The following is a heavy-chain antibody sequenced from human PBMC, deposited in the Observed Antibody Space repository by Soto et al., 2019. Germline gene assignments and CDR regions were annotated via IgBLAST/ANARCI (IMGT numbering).Heavy chain of an antibody. CDR2: ISARGGRS. D-gene: IGHD1-26*01. Sequence: EVQLLESGGDLVQPGGSLRLACAASGFSFSSYAMVWVRQAPGKGLEWVSVISARGGRSYFADSVKGRFTTSRDNLKNVLYLEIDSLTADYTVTYLCTKGCINYSASVNEWGQGNLVRVSS. J-gene: IGHJ4*02. CDR3: TKGCINYSASVNE. CDR1: GFSFSSYA. V-gene: IGHV3-23*01.